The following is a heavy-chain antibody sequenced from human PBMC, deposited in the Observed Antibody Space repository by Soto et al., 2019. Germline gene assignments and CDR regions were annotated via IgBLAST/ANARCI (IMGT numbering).Heavy chain of an antibody. CDR3: AGGGVRGVITRTRDYYGMDV. D-gene: IGHD3-10*01. CDR1: GYNFTSYW. V-gene: IGHV5-51*01. J-gene: IGHJ6*01. Sequence: PGESLKISCKGSGYNFTSYWIDWVRQMPGKGLECMGIIYPGDSDTRYSPSFQGQVTISADKSISTAYLQWSSLKASDTAMYYCAGGGVRGVITRTRDYYGMDVWGQGTTVTVSS. CDR2: IYPGDSDT.